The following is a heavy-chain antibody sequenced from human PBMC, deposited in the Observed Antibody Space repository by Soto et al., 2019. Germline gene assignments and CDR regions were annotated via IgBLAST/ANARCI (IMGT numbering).Heavy chain of an antibody. Sequence: GGSLRLSCAASGFTFSSYWMHWFRQAPGKGLVWVSRINSDGSSTSYADSVKGRFTISRDNAKNTLYLQMNSLRAEDTAVYYCARAGCGGDCARGYYYYYYYGMDVWGQGTTVTVSS. CDR1: GFTFSSYW. CDR2: INSDGSST. D-gene: IGHD2-21*02. V-gene: IGHV3-74*01. J-gene: IGHJ6*02. CDR3: ARAGCGGDCARGYYYYYYYGMDV.